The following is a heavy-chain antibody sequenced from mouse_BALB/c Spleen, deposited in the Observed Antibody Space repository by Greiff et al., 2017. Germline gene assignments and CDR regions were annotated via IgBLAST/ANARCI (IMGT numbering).Heavy chain of an antibody. D-gene: IGHD2-2*01. CDR1: GFAFSSYD. J-gene: IGHJ3*01. CDR2: ISSGGGST. Sequence: EVQGVESGGGLVKPGGSLKLSCAASGFAFSSYDMSWVRQTPEKRLEWVAYISSGGGSTYYPDTVKGRFTISRDNAKNTLYLQMSSLKSEDTAMYYCARQGGYDGWFAYWGQGTLVTVSA. CDR3: ARQGGYDGWFAY. V-gene: IGHV5-12-1*01.